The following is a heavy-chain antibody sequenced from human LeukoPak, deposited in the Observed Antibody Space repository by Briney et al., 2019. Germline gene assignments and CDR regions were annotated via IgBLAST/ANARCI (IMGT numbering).Heavy chain of an antibody. CDR1: GFTFSNYW. J-gene: IGHJ4*02. CDR3: ARARYSANDYSDY. V-gene: IGHV3-72*01. CDR2: IRNKANSYTT. D-gene: IGHD1-26*01. Sequence: GGSLRLSCAASGFTFSNYWMHWVRQAPGKGLEWVGRIRNKANSYTTEYAASVKGRFTISRDDSKNSLYLQMSSLKTEDTGLYYCARARYSANDYSDYWGQGTLVTVSS.